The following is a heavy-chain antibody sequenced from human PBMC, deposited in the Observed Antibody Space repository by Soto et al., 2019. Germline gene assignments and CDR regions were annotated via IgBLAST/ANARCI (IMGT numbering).Heavy chain of an antibody. CDR3: ARHRSQWLAVVEHEGFDI. CDR2: IYPGNSET. J-gene: IGHJ3*02. D-gene: IGHD6-19*01. Sequence: VQLVQSGAEVKKPGESLKITCQGSGYSFVSYWIGWVSQMPGKGLEWMGIIYPGNSETKYSPPFQGQVTFSVDKSNTTAYLQWSSLKASDTASYYCARHRSQWLAVVEHEGFDIWGQGTRVTVSS. V-gene: IGHV5-51*01. CDR1: GYSFVSYW.